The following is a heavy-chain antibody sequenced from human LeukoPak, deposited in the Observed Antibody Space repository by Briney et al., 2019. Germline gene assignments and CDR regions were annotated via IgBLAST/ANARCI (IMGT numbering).Heavy chain of an antibody. V-gene: IGHV4-59*01. Sequence: SETLSLTCTVSGGSISSYYWSWIRQPPGKGLEWTGYIYYSGSTNYNPSLKSRVTISVDTSKNQFSLKLSSVTAADTAVYYCVRLAPYYYYYMDVWGKGTTVTVSS. CDR2: IYYSGST. D-gene: IGHD5-12*01. CDR3: VRLAPYYYYYMDV. CDR1: GGSISSYY. J-gene: IGHJ6*03.